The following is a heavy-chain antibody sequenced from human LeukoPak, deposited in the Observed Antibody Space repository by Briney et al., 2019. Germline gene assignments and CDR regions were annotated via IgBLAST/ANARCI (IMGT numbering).Heavy chain of an antibody. Sequence: PSGTLSLTCAVSGGSISTRNWWTWVRQSPDKGLEWIGEIYHNGSTNYNPSLNSRVTISRDTSKNHFSLELSSATAADTAVYFCARGRVSSSTWYSTYYYYFYMDVWGKGTTVTVSS. V-gene: IGHV4-4*02. D-gene: IGHD6-13*01. J-gene: IGHJ6*03. CDR3: ARGRVSSSTWYSTYYYYFYMDV. CDR2: IYHNGST. CDR1: GGSISTRNW.